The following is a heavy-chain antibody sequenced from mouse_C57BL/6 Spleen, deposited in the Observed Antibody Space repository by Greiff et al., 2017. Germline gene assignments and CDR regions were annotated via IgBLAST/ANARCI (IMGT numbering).Heavy chain of an antibody. CDR1: GFNIEDYY. D-gene: IGHD3-2*02. Sequence: VQLQQSGAELVRPGASVKLSCTASGFNIEDYYMHWVKQRPEQGLEWIGRIDPEDGDTEYAPKFQGKATMTADTSSNTAYLQLSSLTSEDTAVYYCTTSSSGYRYYFDYWGQGTTLTVSS. J-gene: IGHJ2*01. CDR3: TTSSSGYRYYFDY. CDR2: IDPEDGDT. V-gene: IGHV14-1*01.